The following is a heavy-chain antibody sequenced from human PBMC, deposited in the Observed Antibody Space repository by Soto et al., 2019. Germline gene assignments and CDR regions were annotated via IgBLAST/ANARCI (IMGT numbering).Heavy chain of an antibody. CDR3: AREGPAAPYYYGMDV. CDR2: INSDGSST. V-gene: IGHV3-74*01. D-gene: IGHD2-2*01. J-gene: IGHJ6*02. CDR1: GFTFSSYW. Sequence: GGSLRLSCAASGFTFSSYWMHWARQAPGKGLVWVSRINSDGSSTSYADSVKGRFTISRDNAKNTLYLQMNSLRAEDTAVYYCAREGPAAPYYYGMDVWGQGTTVTVSS.